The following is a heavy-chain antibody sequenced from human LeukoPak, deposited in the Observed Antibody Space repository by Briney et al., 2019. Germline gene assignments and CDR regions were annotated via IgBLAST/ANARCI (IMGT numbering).Heavy chain of an antibody. CDR1: GFTFSNAW. CDR3: TTGFWNYPPVDY. J-gene: IGHJ4*02. D-gene: IGHD1-7*01. CDR2: IKSKTDGGTT. V-gene: IGHV3-15*01. Sequence: KPGGSLRLSCAASGFTFSNAWMSWVRQAPGKGLEWVGRIKSKTDGGTTDYAAPVKGRFTISRDDSKNTLYLQMNSLKTEDTAVYYCTTGFWNYPPVDYWGQGTLVTVSS.